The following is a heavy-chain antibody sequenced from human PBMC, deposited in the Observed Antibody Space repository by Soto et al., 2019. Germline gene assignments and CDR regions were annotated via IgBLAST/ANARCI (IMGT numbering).Heavy chain of an antibody. D-gene: IGHD3-22*01. CDR3: ARGLQTYYDSSGYYLDY. CDR1: GGSFSGYY. Sequence: SETLSLTCAVYGGSFSGYYWSWIRQPPGKGLEWIGEINHSGSTNYNPSLKSRVTISVDTSKNQFSLKLSSVTAADTAVYYCARGLQTYYDSSGYYLDYWGQGTLVTVSS. V-gene: IGHV4-34*01. CDR2: INHSGST. J-gene: IGHJ4*02.